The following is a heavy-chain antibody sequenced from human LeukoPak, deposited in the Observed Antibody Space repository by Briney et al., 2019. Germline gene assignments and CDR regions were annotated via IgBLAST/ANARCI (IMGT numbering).Heavy chain of an antibody. V-gene: IGHV4-38-2*02. D-gene: IGHD2-2*02. CDR3: ARDGGSYYTASPNSWFGP. CDR2: VSHSGHP. J-gene: IGHJ5*02. CDR1: GYSIDSGDC. Sequence: SETLSLTCTVSGYSIDSGDCWGWIRQVPGKGLEWIASVSHSGHPYYNPSLKSRVTIFADTSNSQFSLQLSSVTAADTAVYYCARDGGSYYTASPNSWFGPWGQGTLVTVSS.